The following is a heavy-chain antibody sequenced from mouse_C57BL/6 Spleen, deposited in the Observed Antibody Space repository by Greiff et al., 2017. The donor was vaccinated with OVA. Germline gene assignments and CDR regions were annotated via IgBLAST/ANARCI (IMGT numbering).Heavy chain of an antibody. CDR3: ARASSGSWFAY. J-gene: IGHJ3*01. CDR2: IYPGSGNT. Sequence: VQLVESGAELVRPGASVKLSCKASGYTFTDYYINWVKQRPGQGLEWIARIYPGSGNTYYNEKFKGKATLTAEKSSSTAYMQLSSLTSEDSAVYFCARASSGSWFAYWGQGTLVTVSA. V-gene: IGHV1-76*01. D-gene: IGHD3-2*02. CDR1: GYTFTDYY.